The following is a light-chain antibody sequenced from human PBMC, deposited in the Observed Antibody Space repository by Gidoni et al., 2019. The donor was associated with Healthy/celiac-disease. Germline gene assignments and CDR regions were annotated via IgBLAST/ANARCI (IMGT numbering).Light chain of an antibody. Sequence: SYELTQPPSMSVSPGQTARITCSGDTLPRQLAYWYQQKPGQAPLLMIYKDRERPSGIPERFSGSSSGTTVTLTISGVQAEDEADYYCQSADSSGTVVFGGGTKLTVL. V-gene: IGLV3-25*03. CDR1: TLPRQL. J-gene: IGLJ2*01. CDR3: QSADSSGTVV. CDR2: KDR.